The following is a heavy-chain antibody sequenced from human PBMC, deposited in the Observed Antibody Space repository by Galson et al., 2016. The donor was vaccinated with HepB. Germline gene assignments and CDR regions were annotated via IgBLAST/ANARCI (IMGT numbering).Heavy chain of an antibody. J-gene: IGHJ6*02. CDR1: GGTFNSYA. CDR2: IIPIFGTT. Sequence: SVKVSCRASGGTFNSYAISWVRQAPGQGLEWMGGIIPIFGTTNYAQKFQGRVTITADESTTTAYMELSSLRSEDTAVYYCARVGYCSGGSCYSRDYYYFGMDVWGQGTTVTVSS. V-gene: IGHV1-69*13. D-gene: IGHD2-15*01. CDR3: ARVGYCSGGSCYSRDYYYFGMDV.